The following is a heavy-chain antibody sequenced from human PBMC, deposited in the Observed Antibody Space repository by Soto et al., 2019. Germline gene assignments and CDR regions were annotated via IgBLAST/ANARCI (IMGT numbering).Heavy chain of an antibody. D-gene: IGHD4-17*01. Sequence: SVKVSCKASGGTFSSYAISWVRQAPGQGLEWMGGIIPIFGTANYAQKFQGRVTITADESTSTAYMELSSLRSEDTAVYYCAREGGRYADYQSSYKWFDPWGQGTLVTVSS. J-gene: IGHJ5*02. V-gene: IGHV1-69*13. CDR3: AREGGRYADYQSSYKWFDP. CDR2: IIPIFGTA. CDR1: GGTFSSYA.